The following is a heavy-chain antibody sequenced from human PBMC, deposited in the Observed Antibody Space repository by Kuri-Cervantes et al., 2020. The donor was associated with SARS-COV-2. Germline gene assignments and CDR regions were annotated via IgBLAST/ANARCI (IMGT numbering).Heavy chain of an antibody. Sequence: LSLTCAASGFTFSSYAMSWVRQAPGKGLEWVSAISGSGGSTYYADSVKGRFTISRDNSKNTLYLQMNSLRAEDTAAYYCARAGDITMIVEYYFDYWGQGTLVTVSS. D-gene: IGHD3-22*01. CDR1: GFTFSSYA. J-gene: IGHJ4*02. V-gene: IGHV3-23*01. CDR2: ISGSGGST. CDR3: ARAGDITMIVEYYFDY.